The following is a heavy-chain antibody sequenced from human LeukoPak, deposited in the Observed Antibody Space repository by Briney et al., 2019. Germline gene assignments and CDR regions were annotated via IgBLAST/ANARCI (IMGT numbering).Heavy chain of an antibody. CDR3: ARDQYSSSSGYFDY. V-gene: IGHV3-30*01. CDR1: GFTFSSYA. J-gene: IGHJ4*02. Sequence: GGSLRLSCAASGFTFSSYAMHWVRQAPGKGLEWVAVISYDGSNKYYADSVKGRFTISRDNSKNSLYLQMNSLRAEDTAVYYCARDQYSSSSGYFDYWGQGTLVTVSS. CDR2: ISYDGSNK. D-gene: IGHD6-6*01.